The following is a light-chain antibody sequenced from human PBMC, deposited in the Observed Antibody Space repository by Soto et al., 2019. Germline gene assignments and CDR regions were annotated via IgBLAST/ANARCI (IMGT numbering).Light chain of an antibody. Sequence: EIVMTQSPLSLPVTPGEPASISCRSSQSLLHSNGYDSLDWYLQKPGQSPQLLIYLGSNRASGAPARFSGSGSGTDFTLKISRVEADDVGVYYCMQALQSPPTFGQGTKVEIK. J-gene: IGKJ1*01. CDR2: LGS. V-gene: IGKV2-28*01. CDR1: QSLLHSNGYDS. CDR3: MQALQSPPT.